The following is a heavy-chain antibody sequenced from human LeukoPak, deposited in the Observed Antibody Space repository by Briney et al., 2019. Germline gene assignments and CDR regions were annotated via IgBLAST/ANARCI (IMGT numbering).Heavy chain of an antibody. D-gene: IGHD2-15*01. CDR1: GYSFTSYW. V-gene: IGHV5-51*01. Sequence: GESLKISCKGSGYSFTSYWVGWVRQMSGKGLEWMGIIYPGDSDTRYSPSFQGQVTSSADKSISTAYLQWSSLKASDTAMYYCARLQACSGGTCYPNWFDPWGQGTLVTVSS. CDR2: IYPGDSDT. J-gene: IGHJ5*02. CDR3: ARLQACSGGTCYPNWFDP.